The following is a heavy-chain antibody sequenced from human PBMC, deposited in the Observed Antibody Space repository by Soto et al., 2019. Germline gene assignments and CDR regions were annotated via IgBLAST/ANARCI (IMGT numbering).Heavy chain of an antibody. Sequence: QVQLVQSGAEVKKPGASVRVSCKPSGYTLTNYAIHWVRQAAGQSLEWLAWIDPGSGRATSSQKVQGRIIVTRDNSATAFYLDLTSLTSEYTAVYFCTGDLNGGNPFDYWGQGALVTVSS. CDR3: TGDLNGGNPFDY. CDR1: GYTLTNYA. V-gene: IGHV1-3*01. J-gene: IGHJ1*01. D-gene: IGHD2-8*01. CDR2: IDPGSGRA.